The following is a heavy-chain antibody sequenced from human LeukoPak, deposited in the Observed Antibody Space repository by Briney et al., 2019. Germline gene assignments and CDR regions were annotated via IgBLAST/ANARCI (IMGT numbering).Heavy chain of an antibody. CDR1: GGTFSSYA. V-gene: IGHV1-69*04. J-gene: IGHJ4*02. Sequence: ASVKVSCKASGGTFSSYAISWVRQAPGQGLEWMGRIIPILGIANYAQKFQGRVTITADESTSTAYMELSSLRSEDTAVYYCASFEAYEIDYWGQGTLVTVSS. CDR2: IIPILGIA. D-gene: IGHD3-22*01. CDR3: ASFEAYEIDY.